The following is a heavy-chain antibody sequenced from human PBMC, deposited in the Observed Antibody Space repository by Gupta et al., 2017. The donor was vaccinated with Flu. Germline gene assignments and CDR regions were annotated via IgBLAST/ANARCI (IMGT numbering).Heavy chain of an antibody. Sequence: EVQLVESGGGLVQPGRSLRLSCTASGFAFRDYAMSWFRQAPGKGLEWVGFIRSRRFGGTPDYAASVRDRFTISRDDSKSIAYLQMNSLKTEDTAVYFCSRDLAVISTIAGTNWFDPRGQGALVTVSS. CDR3: SRDLAVISTIAGTNWFDP. CDR2: IRSRRFGGTP. D-gene: IGHD6-13*01. CDR1: GFAFRDYA. J-gene: IGHJ5*02. V-gene: IGHV3-49*03.